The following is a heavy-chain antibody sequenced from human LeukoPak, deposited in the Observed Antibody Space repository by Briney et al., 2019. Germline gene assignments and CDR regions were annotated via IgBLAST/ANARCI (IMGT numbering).Heavy chain of an antibody. D-gene: IGHD3-3*01. CDR2: IWYDGSNK. V-gene: IGHV3-33*01. CDR1: GFTFSSYG. J-gene: IGHJ1*01. CDR3: ARGAGGTRYYDFWSGYYTGFQH. Sequence: GGSLRLSCAASGFTFSSYGMHWVRQAPGKGLEWVAVIWYDGSNKYYADSVKGRFTISRDNSKNTLYLQMNSLRAEDTAVYYCARGAGGTRYYDFWSGYYTGFQHWGQGTLVTVSS.